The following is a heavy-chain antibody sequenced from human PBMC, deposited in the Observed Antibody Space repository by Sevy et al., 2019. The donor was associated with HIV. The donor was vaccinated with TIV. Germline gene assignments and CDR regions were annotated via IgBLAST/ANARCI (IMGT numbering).Heavy chain of an antibody. J-gene: IGHJ4*02. D-gene: IGHD6-19*01. CDR2: ISAYNGHT. CDR1: GYTFTSFG. V-gene: IGHV1-18*04. CDR3: TRDLGSSPASFFDY. Sequence: ASVKVSCKASGYTFTSFGISWVRQAPGQGPEWMAWISAYNGHTNCAQKFQGRVTMTQDISTSTVYMELRSLRSDDTAIYYCTRDLGSSPASFFDYWGQGTLVTVSS.